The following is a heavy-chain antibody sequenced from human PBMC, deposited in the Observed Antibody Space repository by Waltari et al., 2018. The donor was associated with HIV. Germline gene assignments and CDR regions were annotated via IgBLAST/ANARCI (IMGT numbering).Heavy chain of an antibody. CDR2: IYYSGST. CDR1: GGSISSYY. Sequence: QVQLQESGPGLVKPSETLSLTCTVSGGSISSYYWSWIRQPPGKGLEWIGYIYYSGSTNYNPSLKSRVTISVDTSKNQFSLKLSSVTAADTAVYYCARETPPIAAAGTDYYYGMDVWGQGTTVTVSS. J-gene: IGHJ6*02. CDR3: ARETPPIAAAGTDYYYGMDV. V-gene: IGHV4-59*01. D-gene: IGHD6-13*01.